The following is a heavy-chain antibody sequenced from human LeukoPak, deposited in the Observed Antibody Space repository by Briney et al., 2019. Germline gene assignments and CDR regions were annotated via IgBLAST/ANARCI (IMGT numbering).Heavy chain of an antibody. J-gene: IGHJ4*02. CDR2: ISYDGSNK. D-gene: IGHD3-22*01. Sequence: GRSLRLSCAASGFTFSSYGMHWVRQAPGKGLEWVAVISYDGSNKYYADSVKGRFTISRDNSKNTLYLQMNSLRAEDTAVYYCASEYYYDSSGYDYWGQGTLVTVSS. V-gene: IGHV3-30*03. CDR3: ASEYYYDSSGYDY. CDR1: GFTFSSYG.